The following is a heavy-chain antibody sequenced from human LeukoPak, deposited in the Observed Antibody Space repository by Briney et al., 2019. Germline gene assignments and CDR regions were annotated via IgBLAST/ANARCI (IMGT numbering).Heavy chain of an antibody. Sequence: SETLSLTCAVYGGSFNYYWSWIRQPPGKGLEWIGEIHDTGITKYNPSLKSRVSISVDTSKNQFSLKLTSVTAADTAIYYCAKSLYCGDDCFWGPGTMVTVSS. V-gene: IGHV4-34*01. J-gene: IGHJ3*01. CDR3: AKSLYCGDDCF. CDR2: IHDTGIT. CDR1: GGSFNYY. D-gene: IGHD2-21*02.